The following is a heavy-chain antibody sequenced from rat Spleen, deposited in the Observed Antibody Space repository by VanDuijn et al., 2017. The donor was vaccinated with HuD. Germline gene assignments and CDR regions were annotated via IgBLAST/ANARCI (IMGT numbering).Heavy chain of an antibody. CDR3: ARDFGYNLYVMDA. CDR2: INTGSGGT. D-gene: IGHD1-9*01. Sequence: QVQLQQSGTELAKPGSSVKISCKTSGYTFTSYFISWIKQTTGQGLEYIGYINTGSGGTRYNEKFKGKATLTVDRSSSTAFMQLSSLTPGDSAVYYCARDFGYNLYVMDAWGQGASVTVSS. J-gene: IGHJ4*01. V-gene: IGHV1-43*01. CDR1: GYTFTSYF.